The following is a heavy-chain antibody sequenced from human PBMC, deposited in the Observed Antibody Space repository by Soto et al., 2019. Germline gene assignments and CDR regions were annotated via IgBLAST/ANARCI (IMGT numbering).Heavy chain of an antibody. D-gene: IGHD1-1*01. V-gene: IGHV4-30-4*01. Sequence: QVQLQESGSGLVKPSQSLSLTCTVSGVSLNTADTWWSWIRQSPGKGLEFIGYYHSGGSTYYDASFRGRVIISAATSNRQFSQKLSSVTVAYTAVYFCVRSRQMESGNDYGLDVWGQGTTVTVSS. J-gene: IGHJ6*02. CDR3: VRSRQMESGNDYGLDV. CDR1: GVSLNTADTW. CDR2: YHSGGST.